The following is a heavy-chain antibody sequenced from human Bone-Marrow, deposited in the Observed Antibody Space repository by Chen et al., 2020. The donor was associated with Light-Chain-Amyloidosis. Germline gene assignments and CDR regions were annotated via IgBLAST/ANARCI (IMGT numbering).Heavy chain of an antibody. CDR3: ARGRRSMGYCSSTSCNYDAYYYGMDV. Sequence: QVHLVQSGAEVKKPGASVKVSCKASGYTFTSYDINWVRQATGQGLEWMGWMNPNSGNTGYAQKFQGRVTMTRNTSISTAYMELSSLRSEDTAVYYCARGRRSMGYCSSTSCNYDAYYYGMDVWGQGTTVTVSS. CDR2: MNPNSGNT. CDR1: GYTFTSYD. J-gene: IGHJ6*02. D-gene: IGHD2-2*01. V-gene: IGHV1-8*01.